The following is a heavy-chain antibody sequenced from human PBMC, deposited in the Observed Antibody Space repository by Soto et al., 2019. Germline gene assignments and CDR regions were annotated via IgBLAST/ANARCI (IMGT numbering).Heavy chain of an antibody. CDR1: GGSISSYY. Sequence: PSETLSLTCTVSGGSISSYYWSWVRPPAGKGLEWIGRIYTSGSTNYNPSLKSRVTMSVDTSKNQFSLKLSSVTAADTAVYYCARDGTSAMVRGVIIPYYYYYGMDVWGQGTTVTVSS. CDR2: IYTSGST. D-gene: IGHD3-10*01. CDR3: ARDGTSAMVRGVIIPYYYYYGMDV. J-gene: IGHJ6*02. V-gene: IGHV4-4*07.